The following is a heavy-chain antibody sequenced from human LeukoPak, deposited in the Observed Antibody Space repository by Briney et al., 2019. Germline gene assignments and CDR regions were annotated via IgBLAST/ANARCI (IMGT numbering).Heavy chain of an antibody. Sequence: ASVKVSCKASGYTFTGYYMHWVRQAPGQGLEWMGLINPNSGGTNYAQKFQGRVTMTRDTSISAAYVELSRLRSDDTAVYYCARALRGVVVITLNYWGQGTLVTVSS. D-gene: IGHD3-22*01. CDR1: GYTFTGYY. V-gene: IGHV1-2*02. J-gene: IGHJ4*02. CDR2: INPNSGGT. CDR3: ARALRGVVVITLNY.